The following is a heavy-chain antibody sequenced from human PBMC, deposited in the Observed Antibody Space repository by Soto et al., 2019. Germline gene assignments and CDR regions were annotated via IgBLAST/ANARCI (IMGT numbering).Heavy chain of an antibody. CDR3: ARTTVVRGVANWFDP. J-gene: IGHJ5*02. D-gene: IGHD3-10*01. CDR1: GYTFTNYW. CDR2: IYPGDSDT. V-gene: IGHV5-51*01. Sequence: PGESLKISCKASGYTFTNYWIVWVRQVPGKGLEWMGIIYPGDSDTRYSPSFQGQVTISADKSTSTAYLQWSSLKASDTAMYYCARTTVVRGVANWFDPWGQGTLVTVSS.